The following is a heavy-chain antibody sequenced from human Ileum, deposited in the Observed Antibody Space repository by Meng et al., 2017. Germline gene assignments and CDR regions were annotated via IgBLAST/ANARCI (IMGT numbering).Heavy chain of an antibody. V-gene: IGHV3-48*03. CDR1: GFTFSSFE. CDR2: ISSSGSSI. CDR3: ARALGTTVTTCLGY. J-gene: IGHJ4*02. Sequence: GGSLRLSCAASGFTFSSFEMTWVRQAPGKGLEWVSYISSSGSSIYYADSVKGRFTISRDNAQNSLYLQMNSLRAEDTAVYYCARALGTTVTTCLGYWGQGTLVTVSS. D-gene: IGHD4-17*01.